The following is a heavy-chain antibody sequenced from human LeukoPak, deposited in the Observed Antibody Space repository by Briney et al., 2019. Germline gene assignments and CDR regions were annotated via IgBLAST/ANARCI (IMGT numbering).Heavy chain of an antibody. J-gene: IGHJ6*02. CDR2: IYYSGST. CDR3: ARDRYCSSTSCMSGYGMDV. D-gene: IGHD2-2*01. V-gene: IGHV4-31*02. Sequence: SWXRQHPGKXLXWIGXIYYSGSTYYNPSLKSRVTISVDTSKNQFSLKLSSVTAADTAVYYCARDRYCSSTSCMSGYGMDVWGQGTTVTVSS.